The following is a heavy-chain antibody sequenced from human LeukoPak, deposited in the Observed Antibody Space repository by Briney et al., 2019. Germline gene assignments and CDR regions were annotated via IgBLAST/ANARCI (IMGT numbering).Heavy chain of an antibody. Sequence: GASVKVSCKASGYTFTGYYMHWVRQAPGQGLEWMGWINPNSGGTNYAQKFQGRVTMTRDMSTSTVYMELSSLRSEDTAVYYCARDGSQLWFFDYWGQGTLVTVSS. V-gene: IGHV1-2*02. CDR2: INPNSGGT. CDR3: ARDGSQLWFFDY. D-gene: IGHD5-18*01. J-gene: IGHJ4*02. CDR1: GYTFTGYY.